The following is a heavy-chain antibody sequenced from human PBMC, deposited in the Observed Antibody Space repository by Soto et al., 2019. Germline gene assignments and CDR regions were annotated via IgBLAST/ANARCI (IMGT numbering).Heavy chain of an antibody. D-gene: IGHD2-21*01. Sequence: QVQLVQSGAEVKKPGSSVKVSCKDSGGTFSTYSMFWVRQAPGQGLEWMGRIIPMLGVRNYAQRFQDRGTIIADKSTATVHMELSSLRSEDTALYYCTIGSWSGEVFDIWGQGTMVTVSS. CDR3: TIGSWSGEVFDI. CDR2: IIPMLGVR. V-gene: IGHV1-69*02. J-gene: IGHJ3*02. CDR1: GGTFSTYS.